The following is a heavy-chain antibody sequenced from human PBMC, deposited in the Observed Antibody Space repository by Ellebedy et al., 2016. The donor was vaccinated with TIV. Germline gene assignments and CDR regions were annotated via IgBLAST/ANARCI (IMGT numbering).Heavy chain of an antibody. CDR3: ARMGPTYSSGFNYFDY. D-gene: IGHD6-19*01. V-gene: IGHV3-21*01. CDR1: GFTFSSYS. Sequence: GGSLRLSXAASGFTFSSYSMNWVRQAPGKGLEWVSSISSSSSYIYYADSVKGRFTISRDNAKNSLYLQMNSLRAEDTAVYYCARMGPTYSSGFNYFDYWGQGTLVTVSS. J-gene: IGHJ4*02. CDR2: ISSSSSYI.